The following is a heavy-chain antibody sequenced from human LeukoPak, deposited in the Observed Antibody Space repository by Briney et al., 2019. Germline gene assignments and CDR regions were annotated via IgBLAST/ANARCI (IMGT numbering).Heavy chain of an antibody. D-gene: IGHD6-19*01. Sequence: SETLSLTCTVSGYSITSGYYWGWVRQPPGMGLEWIASGDYSGGTYYNPSLESRVAISADMSKNQISLKLTSVTGADTAVYYCAGERGEEYSSGWYKTNYFYNWGQGIRVTVSS. V-gene: IGHV4-38-2*02. CDR2: GDYSGGT. CDR1: GYSITSGYY. CDR3: AGERGEEYSSGWYKTNYFYN. J-gene: IGHJ4*02.